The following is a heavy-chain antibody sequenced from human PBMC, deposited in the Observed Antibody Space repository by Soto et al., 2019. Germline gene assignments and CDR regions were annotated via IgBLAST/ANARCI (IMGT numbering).Heavy chain of an antibody. CDR1: RFTFSIYS. J-gene: IGHJ3*02. CDR2: ISSSSSYI. V-gene: IGHV3-21*01. CDR3: ARRQGGSIAARSPFDI. D-gene: IGHD6-6*01. Sequence: LXLSYAASRFTFSIYSMNWVRQAPVKGLEWVSSISSSSSYIYYADSVKGRFTISRDNAKNSLYLQMNSLRAEDTAVYYCARRQGGSIAARSPFDIWGQGTMVTVSS.